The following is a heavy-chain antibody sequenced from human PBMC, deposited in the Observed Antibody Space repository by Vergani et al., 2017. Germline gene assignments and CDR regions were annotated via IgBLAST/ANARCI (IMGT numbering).Heavy chain of an antibody. J-gene: IGHJ6*03. Sequence: QVQLQQWGGGLLKPSETLSLTCVVNGGSFTSYHWTWIRQSPGEGLEWVGDIDHTGRPDYNPSFKSRRTMSVDKTLNQFSLTLNSVTATDTAIYFCARVNTETNGHLYYYYYMDVWGQGTAVTVS. CDR3: ARVNTETNGHLYYYYYMDV. CDR2: IDHTGRP. D-gene: IGHD4-11*01. CDR1: GGSFTSYH. V-gene: IGHV4-34*01.